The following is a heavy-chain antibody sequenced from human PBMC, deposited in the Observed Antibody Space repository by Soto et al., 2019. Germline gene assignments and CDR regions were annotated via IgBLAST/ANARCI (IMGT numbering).Heavy chain of an antibody. CDR1: GFTFSSYG. J-gene: IGHJ6*02. CDR2: ISYDGSNK. V-gene: IGHV3-30*03. D-gene: IGHD2-2*01. CDR3: ARSGGYCSSTSCYWLYYYGMDV. Sequence: QSGGSLRLSCAGSGFTFSSYGMHWVRQAPSKGLEWVAVISYDGSNKYYADSVKGRFTISRDNSKNTLYLQMNSLRAEDTAVYYCARSGGYCSSTSCYWLYYYGMDVWGQGTTVTVSS.